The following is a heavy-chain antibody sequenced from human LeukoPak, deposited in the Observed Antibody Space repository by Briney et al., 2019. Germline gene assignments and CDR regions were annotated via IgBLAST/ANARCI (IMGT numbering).Heavy chain of an antibody. V-gene: IGHV3-48*03. J-gene: IGHJ4*02. Sequence: TGGSLRLACAASGFTLSRYDMNGVPEAPEKGLEWGSYISSSGSTIYYADSVKGRFTISRDNAKNSLYLQMNSLRAEDTAVYYCARDHQGRSYSIFDYWGQGTLVTVSS. CDR3: ARDHQGRSYSIFDY. CDR2: ISSSGSTI. CDR1: GFTLSRYD. D-gene: IGHD2-21*01.